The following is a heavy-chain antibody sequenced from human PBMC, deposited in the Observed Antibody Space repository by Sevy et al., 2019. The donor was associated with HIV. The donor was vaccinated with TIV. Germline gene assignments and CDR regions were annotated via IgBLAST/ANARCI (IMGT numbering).Heavy chain of an antibody. CDR3: ARDMTIFGVVVGMDV. D-gene: IGHD3-3*01. CDR1: GFTFRSYS. V-gene: IGHV3-21*01. J-gene: IGHJ6*02. Sequence: GGSLRLSCAASGFTFRSYSMNWVRQAPGKGLEWVSCSSDSSNYIYYGESVKGRFTISRDNAKKSLFLQMNSLRAEDTAVYYCARDMTIFGVVVGMDVWGQGTTVTVSS. CDR2: SSDSSNYI.